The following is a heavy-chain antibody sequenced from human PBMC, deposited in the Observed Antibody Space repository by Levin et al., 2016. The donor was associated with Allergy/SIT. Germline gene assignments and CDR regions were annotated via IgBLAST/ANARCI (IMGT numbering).Heavy chain of an antibody. CDR2: VHYSGPT. CDR1: GGSISDYY. V-gene: IGHV4-59*01. CDR3: ARDNSGVYRTFNWFDS. J-gene: IGHJ5*01. D-gene: IGHD1-26*01. Sequence: SETLSLTCTVSGGSISDYYWSWIRQPPGKGLEWVGYVHYSGPTDYNPSLKSRVAMSVDLSTNQFFLQLASVTAADTAMYYCARDNSGVYRTFNWFDSWGQGTLVTVSS.